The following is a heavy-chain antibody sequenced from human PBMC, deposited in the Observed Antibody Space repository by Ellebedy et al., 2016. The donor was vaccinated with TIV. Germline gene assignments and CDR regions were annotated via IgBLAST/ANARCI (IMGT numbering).Heavy chain of an antibody. CDR2: INWNGGST. J-gene: IGHJ6*02. CDR3: AKVSKYGGTPYGMDV. V-gene: IGHV3-20*04. Sequence: GESLKISCAASGFTFDDYGMSWVRQAPGKGLDWVSGINWNGGSTGYADSVKGRFTISRDNSKNSLYLQMNSLRAEDTAIYYCAKVSKYGGTPYGMDVWGQGTTVTVSS. D-gene: IGHD4-23*01. CDR1: GFTFDDYG.